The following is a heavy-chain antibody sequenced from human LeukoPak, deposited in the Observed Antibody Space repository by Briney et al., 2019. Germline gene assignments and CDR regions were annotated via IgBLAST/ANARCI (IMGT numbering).Heavy chain of an antibody. D-gene: IGHD6-19*01. CDR2: INPNSGDT. J-gene: IGHJ4*02. CDR3: ASFASGWYSNY. Sequence: GASVKVSCKAPGYIFTGYYMHWVRQAPRQGLEWMGWINPNSGDTNYAQKFQGRIIMTRDTSITTAYMELSRLTSDDTAMYYCASFASGWYSNYWGQGTLVTVPS. CDR1: GYIFTGYY. V-gene: IGHV1-2*02.